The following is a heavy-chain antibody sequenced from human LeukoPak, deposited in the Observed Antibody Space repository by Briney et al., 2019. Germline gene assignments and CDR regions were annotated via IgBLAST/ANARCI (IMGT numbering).Heavy chain of an antibody. CDR3: ARVYYYAFYYFDY. CDR2: ISSSGSTI. V-gene: IGHV3-48*03. Sequence: PGGSLRLSCAASGFTFSSYEMNWVRQAPGKGLEWVSYISSSGSTIYYADSVKGRFTISRDNAKNSLYLQMNSLRAEDTAVYYCARVYYYAFYYFDYWGQGTLVTVSS. J-gene: IGHJ4*02. CDR1: GFTFSSYE. D-gene: IGHD3-22*01.